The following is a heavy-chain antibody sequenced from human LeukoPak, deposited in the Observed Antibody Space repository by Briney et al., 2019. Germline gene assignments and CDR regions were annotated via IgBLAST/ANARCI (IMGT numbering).Heavy chain of an antibody. D-gene: IGHD3-22*01. J-gene: IGHJ4*02. CDR2: IRYDGSNK. Sequence: PGGSLRLSCAASGFTFSSYGMHWVRQAPGKGLEWVAFIRYDGSNKYYADSVKGRFTISRDNSKNTLYLQMNSLRAEDTAVYYCAKAWGYDSSGKRGYYFDYWGQGTLVTVSS. CDR3: AKAWGYDSSGKRGYYFDY. CDR1: GFTFSSYG. V-gene: IGHV3-30*02.